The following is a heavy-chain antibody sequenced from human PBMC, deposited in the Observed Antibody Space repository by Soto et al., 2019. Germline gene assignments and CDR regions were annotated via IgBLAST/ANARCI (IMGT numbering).Heavy chain of an antibody. CDR3: ALRVKAAAGKGKDDY. CDR2: ISGSGGST. V-gene: IGHV3-23*01. D-gene: IGHD6-13*01. J-gene: IGHJ4*02. Sequence: EVQLLESGGGLVQPGGSLRLSCAASGFTFSSYAMSWVRQAPGKGLEWVSAISGSGGSTYYADSVKGRFTISRDNSKNTLYLRMNSLRAEDTAVYYCALRVKAAAGKGKDDYWGQGTLVTVSS. CDR1: GFTFSSYA.